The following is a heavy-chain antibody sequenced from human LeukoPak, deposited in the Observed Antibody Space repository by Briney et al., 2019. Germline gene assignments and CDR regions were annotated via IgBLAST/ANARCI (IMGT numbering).Heavy chain of an antibody. CDR2: IYYNGDT. CDR1: GGSISSYY. Sequence: SETLSLTCTVSGGSISSYYWSWIRQPPGKGLEWIGYIYYNGDTNYNPSLKSRVTISVDTSKNQFSLKLSSVTAADTAVYYCASVRTYGGNDFDYWGQGTLVTVSS. J-gene: IGHJ4*02. V-gene: IGHV4-59*01. CDR3: ASVRTYGGNDFDY. D-gene: IGHD4-23*01.